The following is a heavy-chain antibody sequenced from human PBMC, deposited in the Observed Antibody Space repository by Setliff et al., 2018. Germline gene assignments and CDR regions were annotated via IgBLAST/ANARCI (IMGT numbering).Heavy chain of an antibody. Sequence: SETLSLTCTVPGDSISSISYYWGWIRQPPGKGLEWIGTLYDSGKTYYNPSLKSRVTISVDTSKNQFSLKLSSVTAADTAVYYCARMSGFQYMDVWGKGTTVTVSS. D-gene: IGHD3-3*01. CDR3: ARMSGFQYMDV. V-gene: IGHV4-39*01. CDR1: GDSISSISYY. J-gene: IGHJ6*03. CDR2: LYDSGKT.